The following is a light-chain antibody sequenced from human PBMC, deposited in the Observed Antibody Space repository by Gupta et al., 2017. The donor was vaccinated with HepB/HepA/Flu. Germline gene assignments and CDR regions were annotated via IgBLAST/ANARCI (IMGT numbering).Light chain of an antibody. CDR2: STN. CDR1: RSNIGSNT. Sequence: QSVLTQPPAASGTPGQRVTISCSGSRSNIGSNTVNWYQQFPGSAPKLRIYSTNPRPSGVPDRFSGSKSGTSVSLAISGLQSEDEADYYCAAWDDSLNGVLFGGGTKLTVL. J-gene: IGLJ2*01. CDR3: AAWDDSLNGVL. V-gene: IGLV1-44*01.